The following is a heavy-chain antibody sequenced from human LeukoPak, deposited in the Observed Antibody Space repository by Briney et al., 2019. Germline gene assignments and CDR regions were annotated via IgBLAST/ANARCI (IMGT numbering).Heavy chain of an antibody. J-gene: IGHJ4*02. V-gene: IGHV4-38-2*01. CDR1: GYSISSGYY. D-gene: IGHD3-3*01. Sequence: SETLSLTCAVSGYSISSGYYWGWIRQPPGKGLEWIGSIYHSGSTYYNPSLKSRVTISVDTSKNQFSLKLSSVTAAGTAVYYCARQGVVSTTFDYWGQGTPVTVSS. CDR3: ARQGVVSTTFDY. CDR2: IYHSGST.